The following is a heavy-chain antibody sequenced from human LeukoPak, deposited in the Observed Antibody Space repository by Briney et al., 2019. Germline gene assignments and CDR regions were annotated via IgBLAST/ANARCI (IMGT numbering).Heavy chain of an antibody. Sequence: GGSLRLSCAASGFTFSSYSMNWVRQAPGKGLEWVSSISSSSSYIYYADSVKGRFTISRDNAKNSLYLQMNSLRAEDTAAYYCAREGSGLFDYWGQGTLVTVSS. CDR3: AREGSGLFDY. CDR1: GFTFSSYS. D-gene: IGHD6-19*01. V-gene: IGHV3-21*01. J-gene: IGHJ4*02. CDR2: ISSSSSYI.